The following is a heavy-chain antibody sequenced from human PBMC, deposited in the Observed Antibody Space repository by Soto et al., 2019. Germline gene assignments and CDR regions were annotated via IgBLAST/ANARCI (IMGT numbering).Heavy chain of an antibody. D-gene: IGHD6-13*01. V-gene: IGHV3-23*01. J-gene: IGHJ3*02. CDR1: GFTFSSYA. CDR3: AKAPPYSSLGLGYFFDI. Sequence: GGSLRLSCAASGFTFSSYAMSWVRQAPGKGLEWVSAISGSGGSTYYADSVKGRFTISRDNSKNTLYLQMNSLRAEDTAVYYCAKAPPYSSLGLGYFFDIWGQGTMVTVSS. CDR2: ISGSGGST.